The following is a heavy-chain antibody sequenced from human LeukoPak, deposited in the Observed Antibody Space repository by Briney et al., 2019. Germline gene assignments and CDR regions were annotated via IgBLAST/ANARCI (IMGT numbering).Heavy chain of an antibody. CDR3: TKDQTPFY. J-gene: IGHJ4*02. V-gene: IGHV3-49*04. CDR2: IRSGAYGGTA. Sequence: GGSLRLSCTTSGFTFGDYAMTWVRQAPGKGLEWVGFIRSGAYGGTAEYAASVKGRFTISRDDSKRIAYLQMSSLKTEDTAVYYCTKDQTPFYWGQGSLVTVSS. CDR1: GFTFGDYA.